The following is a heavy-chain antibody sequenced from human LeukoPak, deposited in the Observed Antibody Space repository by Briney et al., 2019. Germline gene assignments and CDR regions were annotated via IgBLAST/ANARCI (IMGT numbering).Heavy chain of an antibody. D-gene: IGHD6-13*01. CDR3: ARHRPRIAAAGNWFDP. CDR2: IYYSGST. V-gene: IGHV4-34*01. CDR1: GGSFSGYY. J-gene: IGHJ5*02. Sequence: SETLSLTCAVYGGSFSGYYWSWIRQPPGKGLEWIGSIYYSGSTYYNPSLKSRVTISVDTSKNQFSLKLSSVTAADTAVYYCARHRPRIAAAGNWFDPWGQGTLVTVSS.